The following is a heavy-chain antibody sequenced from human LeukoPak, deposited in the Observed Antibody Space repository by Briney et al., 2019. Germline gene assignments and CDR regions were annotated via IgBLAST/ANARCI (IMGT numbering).Heavy chain of an antibody. CDR1: GGSISSYY. CDR3: ARIAAAGLYFDY. D-gene: IGHD6-13*01. CDR2: IYTSGST. J-gene: IGHJ4*02. V-gene: IGHV4-4*09. Sequence: SETLSLTCTVSGGSISSYYWSWIRQPPGKGLEWIGYIYTSGSTNYHPSLKSRVTISVDTSKNQFSLKLSSVTAADTAVYYCARIAAAGLYFDYWGQGTLVTVSS.